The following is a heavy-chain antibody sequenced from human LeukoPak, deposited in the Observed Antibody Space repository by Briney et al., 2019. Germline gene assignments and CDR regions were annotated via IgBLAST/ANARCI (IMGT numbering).Heavy chain of an antibody. V-gene: IGHV3-23*01. Sequence: GGSLRLSCAASEFRLSSYAMSWVRHAPGKGLERGSTISGSGRSTYYAASVKGRFIISRDNSKNTLYLQMNSLRAEDTAVYYCAKATYSSSWNLYFDYWGQGTLVTVSS. CDR2: ISGSGRST. CDR3: AKATYSSSWNLYFDY. CDR1: EFRLSSYA. D-gene: IGHD6-13*01. J-gene: IGHJ4*02.